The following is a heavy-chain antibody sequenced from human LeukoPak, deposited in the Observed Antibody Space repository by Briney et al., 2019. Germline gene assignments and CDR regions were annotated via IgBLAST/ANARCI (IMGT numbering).Heavy chain of an antibody. Sequence: ASVKVSCKASGYNFFSYGITWVRQAPGQGLEWMGWISAYDDNINYVQTFQGSVTMTTDTSTSTAYMELRSLRSDDTAVYYCARDCIGCHGFDSWGQGTLVTVSS. J-gene: IGHJ4*02. CDR2: ISAYDDNI. CDR3: ARDCIGCHGFDS. CDR1: GYNFFSYG. D-gene: IGHD1-26*01. V-gene: IGHV1-18*01.